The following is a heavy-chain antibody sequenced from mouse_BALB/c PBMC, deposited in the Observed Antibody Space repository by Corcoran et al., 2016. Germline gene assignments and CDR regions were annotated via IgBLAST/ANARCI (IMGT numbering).Heavy chain of an antibody. CDR3: ASGPQEILVFAY. CDR1: GYPFTDYN. CDR2: INPNNGGT. V-gene: IGHV1-18*01. D-gene: IGHD2-2*01. J-gene: IGHJ3*01. Sequence: EVLLQQSGPELVKPGTSVKIPCKASGYPFTDYNMDWVKQSHGKSLEWIGDINPNNGGTIYNQKFKGKATLTVDKSSSTAYMELRSLTSEDTAVYYCASGPQEILVFAYWGQGTLVTVS.